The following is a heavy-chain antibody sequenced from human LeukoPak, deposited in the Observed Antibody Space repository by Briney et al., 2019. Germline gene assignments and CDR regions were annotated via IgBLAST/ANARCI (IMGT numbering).Heavy chain of an antibody. V-gene: IGHV4-59*12. J-gene: IGHJ4*02. CDR3: ASRAPARGYYGSGRFFDY. D-gene: IGHD3-10*01. Sequence: PSETLSLTCTVSGGPISSYYWSWIRQPPGKGLEWIGYSGSTNYNPSLKSRVTISVDTSKNQFSLKLSSVTAADTAVYYCASRAPARGYYGSGRFFDYWGQGTLVTVSS. CDR2: YSGST. CDR1: GGPISSYY.